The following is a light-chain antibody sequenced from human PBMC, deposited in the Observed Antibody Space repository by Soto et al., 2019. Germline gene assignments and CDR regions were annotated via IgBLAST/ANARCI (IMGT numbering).Light chain of an antibody. CDR2: LNSDGSH. CDR3: QTWGTGIVV. V-gene: IGLV4-69*01. J-gene: IGLJ2*01. CDR1: SGHSNYA. Sequence: QPVLTQSPSASASLGASGKLTCTLSSGHSNYAIAWHQQQPEKGPRYLMKLNSDGSHNKGDGIPDRFSGSSSGTERYLTISSLQSEDEADYYCQTWGTGIVVFGGGTKLTVL.